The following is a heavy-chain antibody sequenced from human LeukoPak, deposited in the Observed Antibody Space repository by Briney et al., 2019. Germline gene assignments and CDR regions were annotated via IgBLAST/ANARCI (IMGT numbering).Heavy chain of an antibody. CDR1: GFTLSSYG. Sequence: GRSLRLSCAASGFTLSSYGMHWVRQAPGKGLEWVAVISYDGSNKYYADSVKGRFTISRDNSKNTLYLQMNSLRAEDTAVYYCAKASVEISSLDYWGQGTLVTVSS. CDR3: AKASVEISSLDY. D-gene: IGHD6-6*01. J-gene: IGHJ4*02. CDR2: ISYDGSNK. V-gene: IGHV3-30*18.